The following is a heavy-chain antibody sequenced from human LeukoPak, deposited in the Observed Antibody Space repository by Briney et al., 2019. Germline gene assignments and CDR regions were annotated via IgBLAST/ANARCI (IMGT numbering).Heavy chain of an antibody. CDR1: GGSISSGDYY. D-gene: IGHD2-2*03. Sequence: SETLSLTCTVSGGSISSGDYYWSWIRQPPGKGLEWIGYIYYSGSTYYNPSLKSRVTISVDTSKNQFSLKLSSVTAADTAVYYCARDPSGYWFDCWGQGTLVTVSS. CDR2: IYYSGST. CDR3: ARDPSGYWFDC. V-gene: IGHV4-30-4*08. J-gene: IGHJ4*02.